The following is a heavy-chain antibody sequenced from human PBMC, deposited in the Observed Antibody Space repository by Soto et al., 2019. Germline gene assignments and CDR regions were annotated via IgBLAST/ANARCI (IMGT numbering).Heavy chain of an antibody. CDR2: IYATGTT. J-gene: IGHJ5*02. V-gene: IGHV4-4*07. Sequence: PSETLSLTCTVSCASISGFYWSWIRKSAGKGLEWIGRIYATGTTDYNPSLKGRVMMSVDTSKKQFSLKLRSVTAADTAVYYCVRDGTKTLRDWFDPWGQGISVTVSS. CDR3: VRDGTKTLRDWFDP. CDR1: CASISGFY. D-gene: IGHD1-1*01.